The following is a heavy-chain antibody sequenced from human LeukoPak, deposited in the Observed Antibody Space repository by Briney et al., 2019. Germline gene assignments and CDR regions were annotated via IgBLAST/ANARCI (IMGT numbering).Heavy chain of an antibody. V-gene: IGHV3-15*01. CDR2: IKSKTDGGTT. CDR1: GFTFSNAW. CDR3: TTEDQRYDILTGYHYYYGMDV. Sequence: GGSLRLSCAASGFTFSNAWMSWVRQAPGKGLEWVGRIKSKTDGGTTDYAAPVKGRFTISRDDSKNTLYLQMNSLKTEDTAVYHCTTEDQRYDILTGYHYYYGMDVWGQGTTVTVSS. D-gene: IGHD3-9*01. J-gene: IGHJ6*02.